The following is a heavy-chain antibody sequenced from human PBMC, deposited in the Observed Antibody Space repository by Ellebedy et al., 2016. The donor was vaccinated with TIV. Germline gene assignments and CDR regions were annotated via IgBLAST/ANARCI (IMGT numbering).Heavy chain of an antibody. J-gene: IGHJ4*02. Sequence: GESLKISCAASGISLRSYAMSWVRQAPGKGLEWVSYISTSGSTIYYADSVKGRFTTSRDNTKNSLYLQMNSLRAEDTAVYYCARGWNADWGQGTLVTVST. CDR3: ARGWNAD. D-gene: IGHD1-1*01. V-gene: IGHV3-48*03. CDR1: GISLRSYA. CDR2: ISTSGSTI.